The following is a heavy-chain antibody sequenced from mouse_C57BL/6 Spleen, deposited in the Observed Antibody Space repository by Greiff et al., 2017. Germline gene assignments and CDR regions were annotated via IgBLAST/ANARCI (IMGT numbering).Heavy chain of an antibody. CDR1: GFTFTDYY. CDR2: IRNKANGYTT. Sequence: EVKLMESGGGLVQPGGSLSLSCAASGFTFTDYYMSWVRQPPGKALEWLGFIRNKANGYTTEYSASVKGRFTISRDNSQSILYLQMNALRAEDSATYYCARYDSSYGVFDVWGTGTTVTVSS. V-gene: IGHV7-3*01. D-gene: IGHD1-1*01. CDR3: ARYDSSYGVFDV. J-gene: IGHJ1*03.